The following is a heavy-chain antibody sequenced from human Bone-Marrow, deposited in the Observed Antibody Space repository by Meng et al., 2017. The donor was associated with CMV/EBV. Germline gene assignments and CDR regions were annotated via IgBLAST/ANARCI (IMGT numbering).Heavy chain of an antibody. D-gene: IGHD2-2*02. J-gene: IGHJ6*02. CDR1: GFTFSSYD. CDR3: AKGPFRGCSSTSCYNYGVDV. Sequence: GESLKISCAACGFTFSSYDMHWVRQATGKGLEWVSAIGTAGDTYYPGSVKGQFTIARENAKNSLYLQMNSLRAVDTAVYYCAKGPFRGCSSTSCYNYGVDVWGQGTTVTVSS. CDR2: IGTAGDT. V-gene: IGHV3-13*03.